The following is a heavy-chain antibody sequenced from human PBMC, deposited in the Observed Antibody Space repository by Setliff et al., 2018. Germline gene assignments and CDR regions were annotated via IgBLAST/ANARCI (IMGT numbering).Heavy chain of an antibody. CDR1: GFTFSSYA. V-gene: IGHV3-23*01. CDR3: AKHGAYNDFLTGYNFYYDMDV. D-gene: IGHD3-9*01. CDR2: ITGSGGGT. Sequence: PGGSLRLSCAASGFTFSSYAITWVRQAPGKGLEWVSLITGSGGGTYYADSEKGRLTISRDNSKNTLYLQMNSLRAEDTAVYYCAKHGAYNDFLTGYNFYYDMDVWGQGTTVTVSS. J-gene: IGHJ6*02.